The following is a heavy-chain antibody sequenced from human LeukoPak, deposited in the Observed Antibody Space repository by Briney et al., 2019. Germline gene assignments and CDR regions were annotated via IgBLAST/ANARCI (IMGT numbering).Heavy chain of an antibody. D-gene: IGHD2-21*01. CDR1: GFTFSSYA. V-gene: IGHV3-23*01. J-gene: IGHJ6*02. CDR2: ISGSGGST. Sequence: GGSLRLSCAASGFTFSSYAMSWVRQAPGKGLEWVSAISGSGGSTYYADSVKGRFTISRDNSKNTLYLQMNSLRAEDTAVYYCAKDVVSRTYYYYYGMDVWGQGTTVTVSS. CDR3: AKDVVSRTYYYYYGMDV.